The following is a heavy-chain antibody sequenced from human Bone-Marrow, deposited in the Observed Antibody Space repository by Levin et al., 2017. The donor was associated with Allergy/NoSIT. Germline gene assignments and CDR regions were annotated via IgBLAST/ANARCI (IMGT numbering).Heavy chain of an antibody. CDR1: GFTFSSYS. CDR2: ISYDGGNE. V-gene: IGHV3-30-3*01. D-gene: IGHD3/OR15-3a*01. Sequence: GESLKISCAASGFTFSSYSMHWVRQAPGKGLEWVALISYDGGNENYADSVKGGFTISRDNYKNTLYLQMNSLRAEDTAVYFCARGDLGLGVYPDFWGQGTLVTVAS. CDR3: ARGDLGLGVYPDF. J-gene: IGHJ4*01.